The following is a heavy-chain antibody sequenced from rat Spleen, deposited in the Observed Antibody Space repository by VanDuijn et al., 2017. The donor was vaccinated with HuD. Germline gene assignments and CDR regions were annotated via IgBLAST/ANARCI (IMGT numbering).Heavy chain of an antibody. J-gene: IGHJ2*01. D-gene: IGHD1-12*02. Sequence: EVQLVESGGGLVQPGGSLRLSCVTSGFAFINYWMTWIRQAPGKGLAWVASISNDGGSIYYPDSVKGRFTVSRDNGRSTLYLQMNSLSSEDTATYYCARYFHSNYYYFDQWGQGVMVTVSS. CDR2: ISNDGGSI. V-gene: IGHV5-31*01. CDR3: ARYFHSNYYYFDQ. CDR1: GFAFINYW.